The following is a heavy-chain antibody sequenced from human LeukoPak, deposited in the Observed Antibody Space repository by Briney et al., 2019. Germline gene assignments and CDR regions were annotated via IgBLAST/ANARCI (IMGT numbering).Heavy chain of an antibody. Sequence: GGSLRLSCAASGFTFSIYWMSWVRQAPGKGLEWVANIKQDGSEKYYVDSVKGRFTISRDNAKNSLYLQMNSLRAEDTAVYYCARECPRSSTSYAAIVCFGDYWGQGTLVTVSS. D-gene: IGHD2-2*01. CDR1: GFTFSIYW. CDR2: IKQDGSEK. J-gene: IGHJ4*02. CDR3: ARECPRSSTSYAAIVCFGDY. V-gene: IGHV3-7*01.